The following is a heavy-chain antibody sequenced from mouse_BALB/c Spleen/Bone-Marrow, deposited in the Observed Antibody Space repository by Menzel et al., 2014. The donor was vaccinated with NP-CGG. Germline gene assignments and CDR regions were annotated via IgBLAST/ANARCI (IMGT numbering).Heavy chain of an antibody. CDR2: IDPENGDT. CDR1: DFNIKDYY. CDR3: NADPIT. Sequence: EVQLQQSGAELVRSGASVKLSCTASDFNIKDYYMNLVKQRPEQGLEWIGWIDPENGDTEYAPKFQGKATMTADTSSNTAYLQLSSLTSEDTGVYYCNADPITWGQGTALTVSS. V-gene: IGHV14-4*02. J-gene: IGHJ2*01.